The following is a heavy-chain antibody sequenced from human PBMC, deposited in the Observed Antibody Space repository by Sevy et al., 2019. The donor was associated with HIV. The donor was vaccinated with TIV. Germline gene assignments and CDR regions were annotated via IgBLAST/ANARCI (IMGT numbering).Heavy chain of an antibody. CDR2: IWIDGSNK. V-gene: IGHV3-33*01. J-gene: IGHJ4*02. CDR1: GFTFSNYG. CDR3: ARGGDFNDRSAKRDFDY. D-gene: IGHD3-22*01. Sequence: GGSLRLSCAASGFTFSNYGMHWVRQAPGKGLEWVAVIWIDGSNKYYADSVKGRFTISSDNSKNTLYLQMNSLRVEDTAVYFCARGGDFNDRSAKRDFDYWGQGTLVTVSS.